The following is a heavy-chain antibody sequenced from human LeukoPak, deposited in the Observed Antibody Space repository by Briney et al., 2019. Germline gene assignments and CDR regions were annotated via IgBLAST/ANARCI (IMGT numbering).Heavy chain of an antibody. J-gene: IGHJ4*02. CDR1: GGTFSSYA. CDR3: ARDRDILPGYFHY. D-gene: IGHD3-9*01. CDR2: IIPILGIA. Sequence: ASVKVSCKASGGTFSSYAISWVRQAPGQGLEWMGRIIPILGIANYAQKFQGRVTITADKPTSTAYMELSSLRSEDTAVYYCARDRDILPGYFHYWGQGTLVTVSS. V-gene: IGHV1-69*04.